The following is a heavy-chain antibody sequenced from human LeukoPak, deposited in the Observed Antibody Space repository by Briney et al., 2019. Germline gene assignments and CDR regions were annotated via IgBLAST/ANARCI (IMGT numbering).Heavy chain of an antibody. CDR2: ISSSGSTI. V-gene: IGHV3-48*03. CDR1: GFTFSSYE. Sequence: PGGSLRLSCAASGFTFSSYEMNWVRQAPGKGLEWVSYISSSGSTIYYADSVKGRFTISRDNAKNSLYLQMNSLRAEDTAVYYCARYALQPKDYWGQGTLVTVSS. J-gene: IGHJ4*02. D-gene: IGHD1-1*01. CDR3: ARYALQPKDY.